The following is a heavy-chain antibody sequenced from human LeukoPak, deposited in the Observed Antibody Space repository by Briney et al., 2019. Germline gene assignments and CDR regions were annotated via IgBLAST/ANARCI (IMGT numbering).Heavy chain of an antibody. V-gene: IGHV4-39*07. Sequence: PSETLSLTCTVSGGSISSSSYYWGWIRQPPGKGLEWVGSLYYSGSTYYNPSLKSRVTMSVDTSKNQFSLKMNSATAADTAVYYCARIRYCSGGSCGWGQGTLVTVSS. CDR2: LYYSGST. J-gene: IGHJ4*02. D-gene: IGHD2-15*01. CDR3: ARIRYCSGGSCG. CDR1: GGSISSSSYY.